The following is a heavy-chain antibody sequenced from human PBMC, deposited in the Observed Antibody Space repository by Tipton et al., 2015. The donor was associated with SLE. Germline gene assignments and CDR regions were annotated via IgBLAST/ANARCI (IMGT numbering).Heavy chain of an antibody. D-gene: IGHD2-15*01. CDR3: ARGDRGAFDI. CDR2: MYICGNT. CDR1: GGSISSYY. Sequence: TLSLTCIVSGGSISSYYWSWIRQPAGKGLEWIGRMYICGNTNYNPSLKSRVTMSVDTSKNQFSLKLSSVTAADTAVYYCARGDRGAFDIWGQGTMVTVSS. V-gene: IGHV4-4*07. J-gene: IGHJ3*02.